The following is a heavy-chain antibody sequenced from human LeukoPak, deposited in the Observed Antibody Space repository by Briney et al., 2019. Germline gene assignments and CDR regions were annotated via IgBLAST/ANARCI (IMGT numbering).Heavy chain of an antibody. Sequence: ASVKVSCKASGYTLTGYYMHWVRQAPGQGLEWMGWINPNSGGTNYAQKFQGRVTMTRDTSISTAYMELSRLRSDDTAVYYCARTPRIAAAGSLDYWGQGTLVTVSS. CDR3: ARTPRIAAAGSLDY. J-gene: IGHJ4*02. CDR1: GYTLTGYY. V-gene: IGHV1-2*02. CDR2: INPNSGGT. D-gene: IGHD6-13*01.